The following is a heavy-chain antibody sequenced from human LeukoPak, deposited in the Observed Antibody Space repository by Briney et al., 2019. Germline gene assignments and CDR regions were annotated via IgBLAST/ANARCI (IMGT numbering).Heavy chain of an antibody. CDR1: GFTFSSYA. CDR3: AKAHLGYCSSTSCSEGD. CDR2: ISGSGGST. D-gene: IGHD2-2*01. Sequence: GGSLRLSCAASGFTFSSYAMSWVRQAPGKGLEWVSAISGSGGSTYYADSVKGRFTISRDNSKNTLYLQMNSLRAEDTAVYYCAKAHLGYCSSTSCSEGDWGQGTLVTVSS. V-gene: IGHV3-23*01. J-gene: IGHJ4*02.